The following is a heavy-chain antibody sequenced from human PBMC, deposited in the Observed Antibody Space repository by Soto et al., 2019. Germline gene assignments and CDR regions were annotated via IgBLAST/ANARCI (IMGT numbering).Heavy chain of an antibody. Sequence: GGSLRLSCAASGFTFSSYSMNWVRQAPGKGLEWVSSISSSSSYIYYADSVKGRFTISRDNAKNSLYLQMNSLRAEDTAVYYCAREYSSSLFFDPWGQGTLVTVSS. CDR1: GFTFSSYS. V-gene: IGHV3-21*01. CDR3: AREYSSSLFFDP. D-gene: IGHD6-13*01. CDR2: ISSSSSYI. J-gene: IGHJ5*02.